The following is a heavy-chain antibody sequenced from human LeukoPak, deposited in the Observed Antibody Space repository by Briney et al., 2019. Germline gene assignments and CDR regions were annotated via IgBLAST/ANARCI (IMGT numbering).Heavy chain of an antibody. CDR1: GFTFSSYA. J-gene: IGHJ4*02. V-gene: IGHV3-23*01. CDR3: ATYRQVLLPFES. D-gene: IGHD5-18*01. CDR2: TFPSGGEI. Sequence: GGSLRLSCAASGFTFSSYAMSWVRQAPGKGLEWVSSTFPSGGEIHYADSVRGRFTISRDNSKSILSLQMNSLIAEDTAIYYCATYRQVLLPFESWGQGTLVTVSS.